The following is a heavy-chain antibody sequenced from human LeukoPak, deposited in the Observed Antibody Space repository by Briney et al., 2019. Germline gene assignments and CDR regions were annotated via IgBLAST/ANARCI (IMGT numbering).Heavy chain of an antibody. CDR1: GFTFSSYA. Sequence: LRLSCAASGFTFSSYAMHWVRQAPGKGLEWIGYIYNGGSTTYSPSLNSRVTISLDTSNNQVSLRLSSVTAADTAVYYCAKGGTYGGGADYWGQGTLVTVSS. J-gene: IGHJ4*02. CDR3: AKGGTYGGGADY. V-gene: IGHV4-59*01. CDR2: IYNGGST. D-gene: IGHD1-26*01.